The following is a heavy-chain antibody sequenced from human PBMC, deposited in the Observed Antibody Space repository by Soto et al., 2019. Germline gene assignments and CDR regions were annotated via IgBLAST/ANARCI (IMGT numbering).Heavy chain of an antibody. V-gene: IGHV1-18*01. Sequence: ASVKVSCKASGYTFTSYGISWVRQAPGQGLEWMGWISAYNGNTNYAQKLQGRVTTTTDTSTSTAYMELRSLRPDDTAVYYCAREVYRAKGGFDYWGQGTLVTVS. D-gene: IGHD3-16*02. J-gene: IGHJ4*02. CDR2: ISAYNGNT. CDR3: AREVYRAKGGFDY. CDR1: GYTFTSYG.